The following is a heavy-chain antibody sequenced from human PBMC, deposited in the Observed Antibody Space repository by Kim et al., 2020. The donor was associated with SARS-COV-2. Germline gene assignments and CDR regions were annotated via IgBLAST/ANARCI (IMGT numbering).Heavy chain of an antibody. CDR3: ARDRTGSD. V-gene: IGHV3-21*06. CDR2: SSNI. Sequence: SSNIYYADSVKGRFIISRDNAKSSVYLQMNSLRAEDTAVYYCARDRTGSDWGQGTLVTVSS. J-gene: IGHJ4*02.